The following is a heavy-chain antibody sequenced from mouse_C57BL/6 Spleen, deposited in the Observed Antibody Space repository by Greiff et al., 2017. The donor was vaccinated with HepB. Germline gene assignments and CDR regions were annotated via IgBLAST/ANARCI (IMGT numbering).Heavy chain of an antibody. J-gene: IGHJ2*01. CDR2: INPSSGYT. D-gene: IGHD2-4*01. V-gene: IGHV1-7*01. Sequence: QVQLQQSGAELAKPGASVKLSCKASGYTFTSYWMHWVKQRPGQGLEWIGYINPSSGYTKYNQKFKDKATLTADKSSSTAYMQLSSLTYEDSAVYYCARDCYDYDGYLHYWGQGTTPTVSS. CDR1: GYTFTSYW. CDR3: ARDCYDYDGYLHY.